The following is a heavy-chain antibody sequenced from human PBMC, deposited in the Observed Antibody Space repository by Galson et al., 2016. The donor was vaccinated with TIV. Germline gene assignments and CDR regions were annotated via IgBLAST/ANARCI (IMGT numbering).Heavy chain of an antibody. J-gene: IGHJ2*01. Sequence: SETLSLTCTVSGVSISSSTYFWGWVRQPPGKGLEWIASIYYNGETYYNSSLKSRVTISVDTSKNQFSLKVNSVTAADTAIFYCARHGAWSWYFDLWGRGTLVTVSS. CDR2: IYYNGET. V-gene: IGHV4-39*01. D-gene: IGHD3-16*01. CDR3: ARHGAWSWYFDL. CDR1: GVSISSSTYF.